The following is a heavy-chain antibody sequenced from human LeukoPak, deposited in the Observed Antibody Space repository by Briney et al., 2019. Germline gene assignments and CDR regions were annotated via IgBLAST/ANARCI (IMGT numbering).Heavy chain of an antibody. CDR3: ARSPREGSSPKCFDY. CDR2: IYYSGST. J-gene: IGHJ4*02. V-gene: IGHV4-59*01. CDR1: GGSISSYY. D-gene: IGHD6-6*01. Sequence: SETLSLTCTVSGGSISSYYWSWIRQPPGKGLEWIGYIYYSGSTNYNPSLKSRVTISVDTSKNQFSLKLSSVTAADTAVYYCARSPREGSSPKCFDYWGQGTLVTVSS.